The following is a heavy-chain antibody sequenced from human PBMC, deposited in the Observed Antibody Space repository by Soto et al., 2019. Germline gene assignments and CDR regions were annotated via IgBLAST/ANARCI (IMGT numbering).Heavy chain of an antibody. Sequence: EVQLLESGGGLVQPGGSLRLSCAASGFTFSSYAMRWVRQAPGKGLEWVSAISGSGGSTYYADSVKGRFTISRDNSKNTLYLQLNSLRAEDAAVYYCAGRGSGSYYDYWGQGTLVTVSS. V-gene: IGHV3-23*01. CDR3: AGRGSGSYYDY. CDR2: ISGSGGST. J-gene: IGHJ4*02. CDR1: GFTFSSYA. D-gene: IGHD1-26*01.